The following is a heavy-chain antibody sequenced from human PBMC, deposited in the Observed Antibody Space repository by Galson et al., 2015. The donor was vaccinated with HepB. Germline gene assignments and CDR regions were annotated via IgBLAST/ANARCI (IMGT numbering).Heavy chain of an antibody. D-gene: IGHD3-22*01. CDR2: IWYDGSKK. CDR3: ARGSGGSGYDYWGDS. J-gene: IGHJ4*02. V-gene: IGHV3-33*01. Sequence: SLRLSCAASGFTFSSYGMHWVRQAPGKGLEWVAVIWYDGSKKYYPDSVRDRFTISRDNSKNTLYLQVNSLRAEDTAVYYCARGSGGSGYDYWGDSWGQGTLVIVSS. CDR1: GFTFSSYG.